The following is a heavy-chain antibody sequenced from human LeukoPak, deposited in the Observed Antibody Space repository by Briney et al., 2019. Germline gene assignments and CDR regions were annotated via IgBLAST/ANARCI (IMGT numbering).Heavy chain of an antibody. CDR1: GFTFSSYA. D-gene: IGHD6-19*01. V-gene: IGHV3-15*01. J-gene: IGHJ4*02. CDR2: IKTKIDGGTT. Sequence: GGSLRLSCAASGFTFSSYAMSWVRQAPGKGLEWVGRIKTKIDGGTTDYAAPVKGRFTISRDDSKNTLYLQMNSLKTDDTAVYYCTTQPWQVDYWGQGTLVTVSS. CDR3: TTQPWQVDY.